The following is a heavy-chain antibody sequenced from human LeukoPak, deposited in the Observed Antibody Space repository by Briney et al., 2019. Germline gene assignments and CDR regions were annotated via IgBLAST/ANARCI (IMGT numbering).Heavy chain of an antibody. D-gene: IGHD6-19*01. CDR1: GYTFTSYA. Sequence: ASVKVSCKASGYTFTSYAMHWVRQAPGQRLEWMGWINAGNGNTKYSQEFQGRVTITRDTSASTAYMELSSLRSEDMAVYYCARDRVSSGWYYFDYWGQGTLVTVSS. CDR3: ARDRVSSGWYYFDY. V-gene: IGHV1-3*03. CDR2: INAGNGNT. J-gene: IGHJ4*02.